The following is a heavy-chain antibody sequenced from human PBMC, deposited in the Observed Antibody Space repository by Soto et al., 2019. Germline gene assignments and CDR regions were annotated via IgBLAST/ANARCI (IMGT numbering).Heavy chain of an antibody. Sequence: EVQLVESGGGLVQPGKSLRLSCAASGFIFDDFPMHWVRQAPGKGLEWVARITWNSLNVGYADSVKGRFTISRDNARNFVYLQMNSLRADDSALYYCAKVDHGGNYFQHWGQGTLVNVSS. J-gene: IGHJ1*01. D-gene: IGHD2-15*01. CDR2: ITWNSLNV. CDR3: AKVDHGGNYFQH. CDR1: GFIFDDFP. V-gene: IGHV3-9*01.